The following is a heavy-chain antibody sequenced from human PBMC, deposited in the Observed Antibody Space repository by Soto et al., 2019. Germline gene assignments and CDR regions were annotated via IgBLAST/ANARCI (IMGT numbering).Heavy chain of an antibody. J-gene: IGHJ4*02. D-gene: IGHD1-26*01. CDR2: IWYDGSNK. Sequence: PGGSLRLSCAASGFTFSSYGMHWVRQAPGKGLEWVAVIWYDGSNKYYADSVKGRFTISRDNSKNTLYLQMNSLRAEDTAVYYSARDHTGGREPGNLEYWGQGTLVTVPS. CDR1: GFTFSSYG. V-gene: IGHV3-33*01. CDR3: ARDHTGGREPGNLEY.